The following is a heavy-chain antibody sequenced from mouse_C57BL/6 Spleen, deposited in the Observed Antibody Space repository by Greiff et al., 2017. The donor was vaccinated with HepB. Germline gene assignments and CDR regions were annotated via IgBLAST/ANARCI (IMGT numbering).Heavy chain of an antibody. CDR1: GYTFTDYE. D-gene: IGHD1-1*01. CDR2: IDPETGGT. Sequence: QVQLQQSGAELVRPGASVTLSCKASGYTFTDYEIHWVKQTPVHGLEWIGAIDPETGGTAYNQKFKGKAILTADKSSSTAYMELRSLTSEDSAVYYCTRSGKDYWGQGTTLTVSS. CDR3: TRSGKDY. V-gene: IGHV1-15*01. J-gene: IGHJ2*01.